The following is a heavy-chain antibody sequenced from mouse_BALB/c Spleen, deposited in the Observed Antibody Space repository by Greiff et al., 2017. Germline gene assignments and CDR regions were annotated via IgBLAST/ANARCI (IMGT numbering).Heavy chain of an antibody. D-gene: IGHD2-10*02. CDR3: ARDADVLGMDY. V-gene: IGHV7-1*02. Sequence: EVQRVESGGGLVQPGGSLRLSCATSGFTFSDFYMEWVRQPPGKRLEWIAASRNKANDYTTEYSASVKGRFIGSRDTSQSILYLQMNALRAEDTAIYYCARDADVLGMDYWGQGTSVTVSS. CDR2: SRNKANDYTT. J-gene: IGHJ4*01. CDR1: GFTFSDFY.